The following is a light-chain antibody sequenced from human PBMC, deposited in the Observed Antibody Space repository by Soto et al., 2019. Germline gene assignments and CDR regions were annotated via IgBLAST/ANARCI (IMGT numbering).Light chain of an antibody. J-gene: IGKJ1*01. Sequence: DIQMTQSPSTLSASIGDRVTITCRASQSISKWLAWHQQKPGKAPKLLIYDASSLQSGVPPRFSGSGSGTEFTLTIRSLQPDDIATYYCQQYSSYSAWTFGEGTNVEIK. V-gene: IGKV1-5*01. CDR1: QSISKW. CDR2: DAS. CDR3: QQYSSYSAWT.